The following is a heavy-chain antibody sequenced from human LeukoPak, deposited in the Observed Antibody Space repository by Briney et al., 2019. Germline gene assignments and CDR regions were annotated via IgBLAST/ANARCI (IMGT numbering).Heavy chain of an antibody. J-gene: IGHJ5*01. D-gene: IGHD6-25*01. CDR3: ARSIPAAGRWFDS. Sequence: PSETLSLTCTVSGGSISPYYWSWIRQPPGKGLEWIGYIYYSGTTKYNPSLKSRVTISVDTSKNQFSLNLSSVTAADTAVYYCARSIPAAGRWFDSWGQGTLVTVSS. CDR2: IYYSGTT. V-gene: IGHV4-59*08. CDR1: GGSISPYY.